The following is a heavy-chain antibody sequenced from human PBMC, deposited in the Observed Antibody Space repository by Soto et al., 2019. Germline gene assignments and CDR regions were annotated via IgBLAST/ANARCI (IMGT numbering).Heavy chain of an antibody. Sequence: SGPTLVNPTETLTLPCTVSGFSLSNARMGVSWIRQPPGKALEWLAHIFSNDEKSYSTSLKSRLTISKDTAKSQVVLTMTNMDPVDTATYYCARMYDFWSGPHAKPFDYWGQGTLVTVSS. D-gene: IGHD3-3*01. J-gene: IGHJ4*02. CDR2: IFSNDEK. V-gene: IGHV2-26*01. CDR1: GFSLSNARMG. CDR3: ARMYDFWSGPHAKPFDY.